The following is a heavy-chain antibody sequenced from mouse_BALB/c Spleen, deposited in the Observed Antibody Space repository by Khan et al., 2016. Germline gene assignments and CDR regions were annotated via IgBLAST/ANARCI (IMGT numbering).Heavy chain of an antibody. Sequence: EVKLEESGGGLVQPGGSMKLSCVASGFTFSSYWMSWVRQSPEKGLEWVAEIRLKSDNYATHYAESVKGKFTISRDDSNSRLYLQMNSLRAEDTGIYYCTDLGKGYWGQGTTLTVSS. CDR1: GFTFSSYW. V-gene: IGHV6-3*01. D-gene: IGHD4-1*01. J-gene: IGHJ2*01. CDR2: IRLKSDNYAT. CDR3: TDLGKGY.